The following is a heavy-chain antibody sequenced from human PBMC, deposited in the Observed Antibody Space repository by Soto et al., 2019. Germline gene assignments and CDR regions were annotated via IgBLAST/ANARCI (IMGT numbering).Heavy chain of an antibody. CDR2: IWYDGSNK. J-gene: IGHJ4*02. D-gene: IGHD3-3*01. CDR3: ARDLWTGYLSPVDY. V-gene: IGHV3-33*01. CDR1: GFTFSSYG. Sequence: GGSLRLSCAASGFTFSSYGMHWVRQAPGKGLEWVAVIWYDGSNKYYADSVKGRFTISRDNSKNTLYLQMNSLRAEDTAVYYCARDLWTGYLSPVDYWGRGTLVTVSS.